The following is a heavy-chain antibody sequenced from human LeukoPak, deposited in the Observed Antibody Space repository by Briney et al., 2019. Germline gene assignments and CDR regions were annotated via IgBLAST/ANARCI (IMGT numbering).Heavy chain of an antibody. J-gene: IGHJ4*02. D-gene: IGHD6-19*01. CDR2: INAGNGNT. CDR1: GYTFTSYA. V-gene: IGHV1-3*01. CDR3: ARAGIAVVGSYGGEDY. Sequence: GASVKVSCKASGYTFTSYAMHWVRQAPGQRLEWMGWINAGNGNTKYSQKFQGRVTITRDTSASTAYMELSSLRSEDTAVYYCARAGIAVVGSYGGEDYWGQGTLVTVSS.